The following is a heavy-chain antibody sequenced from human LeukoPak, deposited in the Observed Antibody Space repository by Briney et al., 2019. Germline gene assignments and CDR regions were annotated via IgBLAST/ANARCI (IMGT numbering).Heavy chain of an antibody. J-gene: IGHJ4*02. CDR3: ARYYYDSSGYYYPVDY. CDR1: GGSISSNSSY. V-gene: IGHV4-39*01. CDR2: IYYSGTT. D-gene: IGHD3-22*01. Sequence: SETLSLTCTVSGGSISSNSSYWGWIRQPPGKGLEWIESIYYSGTTYYNPPLKSRVTICVETSKHQFSLRLSSVTAADTAVYYCARYYYDSSGYYYPVDYWGQGTLVTVSS.